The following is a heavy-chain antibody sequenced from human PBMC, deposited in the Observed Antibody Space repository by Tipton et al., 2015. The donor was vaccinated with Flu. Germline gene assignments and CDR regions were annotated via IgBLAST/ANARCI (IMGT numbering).Heavy chain of an antibody. CDR3: ARGEVTGIVGATSSFDY. CDR1: GGSISSYY. D-gene: IGHD1-26*01. V-gene: IGHV4-38-2*02. CDR2: IYHSGST. Sequence: TLSLTCTVSGGSISSYYWGWIRQPPGKGLEWIGSIYHSGSTYYNPSLKSRVTISVDTSKNQFSLKLSSVTAADTAVYYCARGEVTGIVGATSSFDYWGQGTLVTVSS. J-gene: IGHJ4*02.